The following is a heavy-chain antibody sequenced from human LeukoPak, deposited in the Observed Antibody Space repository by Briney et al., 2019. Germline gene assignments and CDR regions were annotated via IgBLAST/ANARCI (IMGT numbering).Heavy chain of an antibody. J-gene: IGHJ4*02. V-gene: IGHV1-18*01. D-gene: IGHD3-22*01. CDR1: GYTFTSYG. CDR3: ARDLPDSSGYCSLHYFDY. CDR2: ISAYNGNT. Sequence: ASVKVSCKASGYTFTSYGISWVRQAPGQGLEWMGWISAYNGNTNYAQKLQGRVTMTTDTSTSTAYMELRSLRSDDTAVYYCARDLPDSSGYCSLHYFDYWGQGTLVTVSS.